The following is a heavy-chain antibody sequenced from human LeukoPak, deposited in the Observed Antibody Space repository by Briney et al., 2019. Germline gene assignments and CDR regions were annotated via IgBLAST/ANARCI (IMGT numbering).Heavy chain of an antibody. D-gene: IGHD4-17*01. CDR1: GGSISSGSYY. Sequence: SETLSLTCTVSGGSISSGSYYWSWIRQPAGKGLEWIGRIYTSGSTNYNPSLKSRVTISVDTSKNQFSLKLSSVTAADAAVYYCARDAEPLDYGDYGWFDPWGQGTLVTVSS. J-gene: IGHJ5*02. CDR3: ARDAEPLDYGDYGWFDP. V-gene: IGHV4-61*02. CDR2: IYTSGST.